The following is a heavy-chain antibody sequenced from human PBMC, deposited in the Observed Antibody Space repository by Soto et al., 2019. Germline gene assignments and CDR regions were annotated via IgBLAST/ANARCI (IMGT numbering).Heavy chain of an antibody. CDR2: VSNDGINE. V-gene: IGHV3-30*03. CDR3: ARDFGSSRALSWKTVGH. Sequence: QVQLVESGGGAVQPGRSLRLSCAASGFTFSSYSMHWVRQAPGKGLEWVAIVSNDGINEYYSDSVKGRFTISRDNSKNTLGLQMNSLRDEDTAVYYCARDFGSSRALSWKTVGHWGQGTLVTVSS. D-gene: IGHD1-26*01. J-gene: IGHJ4*02. CDR1: GFTFSSYS.